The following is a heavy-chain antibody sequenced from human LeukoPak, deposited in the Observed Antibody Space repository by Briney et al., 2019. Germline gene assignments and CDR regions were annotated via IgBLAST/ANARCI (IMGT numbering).Heavy chain of an antibody. CDR1: GGSISSISSNN. D-gene: IGHD5-18*01. V-gene: IGHV4-39*01. J-gene: IGHJ5*02. Sequence: SETLFLTCAVSGGSISSISSNNWAWIRQPPGKGLELIAAIHYTGSTYYNPSFMSRVTISVDTSKNQFSLKLNSLTATDTAVYYCARLPTGYPNWFDTWGQGILVTVSS. CDR2: IHYTGST. CDR3: ARLPTGYPNWFDT.